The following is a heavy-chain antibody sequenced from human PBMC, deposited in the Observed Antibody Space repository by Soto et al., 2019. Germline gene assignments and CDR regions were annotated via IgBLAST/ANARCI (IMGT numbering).Heavy chain of an antibody. CDR3: ARGGDSYIDY. Sequence: PGGSLRLSCAASGFTFSSHWMVWVRQPPGKGLEWVANIIQEGGEKSYVDSVKGRFSVSRDNAHNSLYLQMNSLRVEDTAMYYCARGGDSYIDYWGQGALVTVSS. CDR2: IIQEGGEK. CDR1: GFTFSSHW. V-gene: IGHV3-7*03. J-gene: IGHJ4*02. D-gene: IGHD2-21*02.